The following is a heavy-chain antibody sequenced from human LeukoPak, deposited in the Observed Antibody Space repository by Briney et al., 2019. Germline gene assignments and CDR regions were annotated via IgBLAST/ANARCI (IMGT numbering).Heavy chain of an antibody. V-gene: IGHV3-53*01. CDR2: LYAGGTT. J-gene: IGHJ4*02. D-gene: IGHD3-10*01. CDR1: GFSVSSNY. Sequence: PGGSLRLSCAASGFSVSSNYMTWVRQAPGKGLEWVSVLYAGGTTYYADSVKGRFTISRDNSKNTLYLQMNSLRAGDTAVYYCARAGTFGELVSWGQGTLVTVSS. CDR3: ARAGTFGELVS.